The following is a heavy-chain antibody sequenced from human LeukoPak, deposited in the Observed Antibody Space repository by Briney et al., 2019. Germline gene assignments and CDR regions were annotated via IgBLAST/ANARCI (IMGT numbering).Heavy chain of an antibody. Sequence: PGGSLRLSCAASGFPFSSYAMHGVRQAPGKGLEYVSAISSNGGSTHYANSVKGRFTISRDNSKNTLYLQMGSLRAEDMAVYYCARHGIPAPYYYHMDVWGKGTTVTVSS. CDR3: ARHGIPAPYYYHMDV. CDR1: GFPFSSYA. CDR2: ISSNGGST. J-gene: IGHJ6*03. D-gene: IGHD1-26*01. V-gene: IGHV3-64*01.